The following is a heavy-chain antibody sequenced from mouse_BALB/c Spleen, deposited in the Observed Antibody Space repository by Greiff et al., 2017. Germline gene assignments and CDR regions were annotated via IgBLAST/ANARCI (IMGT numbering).Heavy chain of an antibody. CDR2: IDPANGNT. Sequence: VQLKQSGAELVKPGASVKLSCTASGFNIKDTYMHWVKQRPEQGLEWIGRIDPANGNTKYDPKFQGKATITADTSSNTAYLQLSSLTSEDTAVYYCASIYYDYDERYAMDYWGQGTSVTVSS. CDR3: ASIYYDYDERYAMDY. J-gene: IGHJ4*01. D-gene: IGHD2-4*01. CDR1: GFNIKDTY. V-gene: IGHV14-3*02.